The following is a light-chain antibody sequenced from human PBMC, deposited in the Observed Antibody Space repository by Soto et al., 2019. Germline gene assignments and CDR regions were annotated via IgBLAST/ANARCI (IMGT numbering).Light chain of an antibody. CDR1: SGHSSYA. J-gene: IGLJ2*01. V-gene: IGLV4-69*01. Sequence: QPVLTQSPXASAXXXXSXXXXXTXSSGHSSYAIAWHQQQPEKGPRYLMKLNSDGSHSKGDGIPDRFSGSSSGAERYLTISSLQSEDEADYYCQTWGTGIVVFGGGTKLTVL. CDR3: QTWGTGIVV. CDR2: LNSDGSH.